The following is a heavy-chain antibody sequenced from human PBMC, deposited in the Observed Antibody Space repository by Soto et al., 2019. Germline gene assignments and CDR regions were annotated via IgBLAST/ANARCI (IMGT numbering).Heavy chain of an antibody. J-gene: IGHJ6*02. D-gene: IGHD6-13*01. V-gene: IGHV6-1*01. Sequence: SQTLSLTCAISGDSVSSNSAAWNWIRQSPSRGLEWLGRTYYRSKWYNDYAVSVKSRITINPDTSKNQFSLQLNSVTPEDTAVYYCARDPLYIAAADTSENYYYYGMDVWGQGTTVTVSS. CDR2: TYYRSKWYN. CDR1: GDSVSSNSAA. CDR3: ARDPLYIAAADTSENYYYYGMDV.